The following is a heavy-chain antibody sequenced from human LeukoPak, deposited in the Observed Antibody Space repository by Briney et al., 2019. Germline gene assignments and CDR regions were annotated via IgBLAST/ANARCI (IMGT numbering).Heavy chain of an antibody. CDR3: AKIQLRLGELSSTQDDY. Sequence: GGSLRLSCAASGFTFSSYAMSWVRQAPGKGREWVTAISGSGGSTYYADSVKGRFTISRDNSKSTLYLQMNSLRAEDTAVYYCAKIQLRLGELSSTQDDYWGQGTLVTVSS. CDR2: ISGSGGST. D-gene: IGHD3-16*02. CDR1: GFTFSSYA. J-gene: IGHJ4*02. V-gene: IGHV3-23*01.